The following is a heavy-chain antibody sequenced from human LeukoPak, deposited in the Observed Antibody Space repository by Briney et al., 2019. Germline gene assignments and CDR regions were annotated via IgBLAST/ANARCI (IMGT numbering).Heavy chain of an antibody. CDR2: NT. J-gene: IGHJ2*01. CDR1: GGSISTGVYY. V-gene: IGHV4-31*03. CDR3: ARAILTPSVFIWQFDL. D-gene: IGHD3-3*01. Sequence: SETLSLTCTASGGSISTGVYYWSWIRQHQGKGLEWIGYNTYYIPSLKSRVTISVDTSRSQFSLKLTSVTAADTAAYYCARAILTPSVFIWQFDLWGRGTLVTVSS.